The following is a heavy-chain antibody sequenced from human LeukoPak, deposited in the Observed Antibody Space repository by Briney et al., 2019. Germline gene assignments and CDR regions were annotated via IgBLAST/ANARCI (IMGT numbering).Heavy chain of an antibody. Sequence: GGSLRLSCAGSGFTFDDYAMHWVRQAPGKGLEWLSIISYNGGSIDYADSVKARFTISRDNAKNSLYLQLDSLRAEDTAIYYCAKVRGKYSSHFFFDYWGQGTLVTVSS. CDR3: AKVRGKYSSHFFFDY. D-gene: IGHD6-19*01. CDR2: ISYNGGSI. CDR1: GFTFDDYA. V-gene: IGHV3-9*01. J-gene: IGHJ4*02.